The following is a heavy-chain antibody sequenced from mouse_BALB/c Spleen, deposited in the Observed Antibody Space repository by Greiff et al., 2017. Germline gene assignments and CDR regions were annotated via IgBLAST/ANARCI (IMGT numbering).Heavy chain of an antibody. CDR3: ARDYYGSSYQSFAY. Sequence: VQRVESGPELVRPGVSVKISCKGSSYTFTDYAMHWVKQSHAKSLEWIGVISTYYGNTNYNQKFKGKATMTVDKSSSTAYMELARLTSEDSAVYYCARDYYGSSYQSFAYWGQGTLVTVSA. CDR2: ISTYYGNT. CDR1: SYTFTDYA. V-gene: IGHV1-67*01. D-gene: IGHD1-1*01. J-gene: IGHJ3*01.